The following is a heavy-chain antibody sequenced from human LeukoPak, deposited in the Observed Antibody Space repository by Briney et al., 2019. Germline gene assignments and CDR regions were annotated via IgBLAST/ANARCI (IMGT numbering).Heavy chain of an antibody. CDR3: ARHNSGLSGWQFDY. CDR2: IYPGDSDT. Sequence: GASLQISCKGSGCGFTNYWIGWVRQMPGKGLEGMGIIYPGDSDTRYSPSFQGQVTISADKSISTAYLQWSSLKASDTAMYYCARHNSGLSGWQFDYWGQGTMVTVSS. V-gene: IGHV5-51*01. D-gene: IGHD6-19*01. J-gene: IGHJ4*02. CDR1: GCGFTNYW.